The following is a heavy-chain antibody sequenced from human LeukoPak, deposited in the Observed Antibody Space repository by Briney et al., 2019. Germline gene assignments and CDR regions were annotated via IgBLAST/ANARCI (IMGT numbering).Heavy chain of an antibody. CDR1: GFTFSHYG. Sequence: PGGSLRLSCAASGFTFSHYGMHWVRQAPGKGLEWVAVIWNDGSNNCYADSVKGRFTISRDNSKNTLYLQMNSLRAEDTAVYYCAKDAQRGFDYSNSLEYWGQGTLVTVSS. CDR2: IWNDGSNN. D-gene: IGHD4-11*01. J-gene: IGHJ4*02. CDR3: AKDAQRGFDYSNSLEY. V-gene: IGHV3-33*06.